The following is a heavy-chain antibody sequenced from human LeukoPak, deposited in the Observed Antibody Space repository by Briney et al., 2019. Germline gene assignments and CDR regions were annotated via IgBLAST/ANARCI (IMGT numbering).Heavy chain of an antibody. Sequence: GRSLRLSCAASGFTFSSYWMHWVRQAPGKGLMWVSRINSDGSSTSYADSVKGRFTISRDNAKNTLYLQMNSLRAGDTAVYYCARPLSGYSSSLGYWGQGTLVTVSS. CDR3: ARPLSGYSSSLGY. J-gene: IGHJ4*02. CDR2: INSDGSST. V-gene: IGHV3-74*01. CDR1: GFTFSSYW. D-gene: IGHD6-6*01.